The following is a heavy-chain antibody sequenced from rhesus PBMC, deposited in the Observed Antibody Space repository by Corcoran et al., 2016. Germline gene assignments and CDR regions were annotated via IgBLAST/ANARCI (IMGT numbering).Heavy chain of an antibody. Sequence: QVKLQQWGEGLVKPSETLSLTCAVYGASMSGYYYWTWIRQAPGKGLEWIGNVDGYSADSQYNPSHKNRVTISGDTSKQQFSLRLNSVTAADTAVYYCARGGQPHDAFDFWGQGLRVTVSS. CDR1: GASMSGYYY. D-gene: IGHD1-1*01. CDR2: VDGYSADS. V-gene: IGHV4-73*01. CDR3: ARGGQPHDAFDF. J-gene: IGHJ3*01.